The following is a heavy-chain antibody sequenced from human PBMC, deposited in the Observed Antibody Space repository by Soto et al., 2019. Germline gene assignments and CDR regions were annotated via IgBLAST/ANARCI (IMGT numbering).Heavy chain of an antibody. Sequence: GGSLRLSCAASGFTFSSYWMNWVRQAPGKGLEWVANIKQDGSEKYYVDSVKGRFTISRDNSENSLYLQMNSLRAEDTAVYYCAKIDDIVLVLYYIGNYYYGMDVCGQLNTVTVS. CDR1: GFTFSSYW. V-gene: IGHV3-7*01. D-gene: IGHD2-2*01. CDR3: AKIDDIVLVLYYIGNYYYGMDV. CDR2: IKQDGSEK. J-gene: IGHJ6*02.